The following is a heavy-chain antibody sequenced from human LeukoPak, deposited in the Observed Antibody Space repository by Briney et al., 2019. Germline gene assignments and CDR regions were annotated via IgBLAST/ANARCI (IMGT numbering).Heavy chain of an antibody. Sequence: GGSLRLSCIASGFNFGDYAMSWFRQAPGKGLEWVSVIYSGGSTYYADSVKGRFTISRDNSKNTLYLQMNSLRAEDTAVYYCAREVAVAGTGYNWFDPWGQGTLVTVSS. CDR3: AREVAVAGTGYNWFDP. D-gene: IGHD6-19*01. CDR2: IYSGGST. V-gene: IGHV3-53*01. J-gene: IGHJ5*02. CDR1: GFNFGDYA.